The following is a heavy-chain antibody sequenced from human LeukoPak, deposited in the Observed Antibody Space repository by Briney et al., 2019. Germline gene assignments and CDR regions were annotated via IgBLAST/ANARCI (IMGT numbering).Heavy chain of an antibody. CDR3: ARGRTYYDFWSGYYFDY. CDR1: GGSINNYY. J-gene: IGHJ4*02. Sequence: KPSETLSLTCTVSGGSINNYYWSWIRQPAGKGLEWIGRIYTSGNTNYHPSLKSRVTMSVDTSKNQFSLKLSSVTAADTAVYYCARGRTYYDFWSGYYFDYWGQGTLVTVSS. CDR2: IYTSGNT. V-gene: IGHV4-4*07. D-gene: IGHD3-3*01.